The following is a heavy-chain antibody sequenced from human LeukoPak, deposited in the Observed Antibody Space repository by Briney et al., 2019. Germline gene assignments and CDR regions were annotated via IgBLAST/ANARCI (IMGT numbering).Heavy chain of an antibody. J-gene: IGHJ4*02. D-gene: IGHD6-13*01. CDR1: GFTFSSYS. Sequence: GGSLRLSCAASGFTFSSYSMNWVRQAPGKGLEYVSAISSNGGSTYYADSVKGRFTISRDNSKNTLYLQMSSLRAEDTAVYYCVKRAYSSSFPTYFDYWGQGTLVTVSS. CDR3: VKRAYSSSFPTYFDY. V-gene: IGHV3-64D*06. CDR2: ISSNGGST.